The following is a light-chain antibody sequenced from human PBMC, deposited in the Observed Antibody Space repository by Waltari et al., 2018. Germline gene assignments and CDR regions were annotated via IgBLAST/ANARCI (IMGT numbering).Light chain of an antibody. CDR1: NSDVGTYNY. Sequence: QSALTQPASASGSPGQSITISCTGSNSDVGTYNYVSWYQQYPGKAPKLVIHDVSSRPSGTSYRFSGSKSGNTASLTISGLQAEDEADYYCSSYTTSDVVVFGGGTKVTVL. CDR2: DVS. J-gene: IGLJ2*01. V-gene: IGLV2-14*03. CDR3: SSYTTSDVVV.